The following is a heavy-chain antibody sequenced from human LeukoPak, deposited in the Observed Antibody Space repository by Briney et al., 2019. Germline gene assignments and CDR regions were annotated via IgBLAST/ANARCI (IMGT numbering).Heavy chain of an antibody. CDR3: ARSPYVVVVGYDY. CDR2: INHSGST. V-gene: IGHV4-34*01. D-gene: IGHD2-15*01. J-gene: IGHJ4*02. Sequence: NPSETLSLTCAVYGGSFSGYYWSWIRQPPGKGLEWIGEINHSGSTNYNPSLKSRVTISVDTSKNQFSLKLSSVTAADTAVYYCARSPYVVVVGYDYWGQGTLVTVSS. CDR1: GGSFSGYY.